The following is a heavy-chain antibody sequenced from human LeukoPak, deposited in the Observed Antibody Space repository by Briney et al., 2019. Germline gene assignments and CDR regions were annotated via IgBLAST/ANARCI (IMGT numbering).Heavy chain of an antibody. Sequence: GGSLRLSCAASGFTFSNYNMNWFRQAPGEGLEWVANIKQDGSEKYCVDSVKGRFTISRDNAKNSLYLQMNSLRAEDTAVYYCARGQGANNFGYWGQGTLVTVSS. CDR3: ARGQGANNFGY. D-gene: IGHD1-26*01. V-gene: IGHV3-7*03. J-gene: IGHJ4*02. CDR1: GFTFSNYN. CDR2: IKQDGSEK.